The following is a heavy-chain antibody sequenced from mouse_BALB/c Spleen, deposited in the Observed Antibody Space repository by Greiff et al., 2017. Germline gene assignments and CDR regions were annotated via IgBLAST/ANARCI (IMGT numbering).Heavy chain of an antibody. CDR2: IWSDGST. D-gene: IGHD1-1*01. CDR3: ARHVSSNYYAMDY. J-gene: IGHJ4*01. Sequence: VQLKESGPDLVAPSQSLSITCTVSGFSLTSYGVHWVRQPPGKGLEWLVVIWSDGSTTYNSALKSRLSISKDNSKSQVFLKMNSLQTDDTAMYYRARHVSSNYYAMDYWGQGTSVTVSS. V-gene: IGHV2-6-2*01. CDR1: GFSLTSYG.